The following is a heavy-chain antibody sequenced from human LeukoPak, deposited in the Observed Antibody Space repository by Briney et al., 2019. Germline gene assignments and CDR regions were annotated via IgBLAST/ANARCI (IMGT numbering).Heavy chain of an antibody. CDR1: GYSFNSYW. D-gene: IGHD2-2*01. CDR3: ARHATQYCSSTSCNASPYDY. J-gene: IGHJ4*02. Sequence: PLMIYCEVPGYSFNSYWYGRVRQFPGTSLPFLASISTGDSDTRYSPSFQVQVTISADKSISTAYLQWGSLKSSDTAMYYCARHATQYCSSTSCNASPYDYWGQGTLVTVSS. V-gene: IGHV5-51*01. CDR2: ISTGDSDT.